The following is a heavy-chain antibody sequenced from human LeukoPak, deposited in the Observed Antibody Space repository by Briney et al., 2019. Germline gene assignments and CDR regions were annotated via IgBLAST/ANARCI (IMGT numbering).Heavy chain of an antibody. D-gene: IGHD3-22*01. CDR3: ARDLYDSSGYHSNWFDP. CDR1: GYTFTSYG. J-gene: IGHJ5*02. Sequence: ASVKVSCKASGYTFTSYGISWVRQAPGQGLEWMGLISAYNGNTNYAQKLQGRVTMTTDTSTSTAYMELRRLRSDDTAVYYCARDLYDSSGYHSNWFDPWGQGALVTVSS. CDR2: ISAYNGNT. V-gene: IGHV1-18*01.